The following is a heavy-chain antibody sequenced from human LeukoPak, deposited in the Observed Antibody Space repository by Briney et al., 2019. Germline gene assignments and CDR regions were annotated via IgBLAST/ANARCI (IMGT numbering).Heavy chain of an antibody. Sequence: GGSLRLSCAAPGFRFSDYWMSWVRQAPGKGLEWVASINPDGSVGKYVDSVEGRFTISRDNAKNSLYLQMNTVRAEDTALYYCARATYSHTTWHYWGQGTLVTVSS. CDR2: INPDGSVG. CDR1: GFRFSDYW. V-gene: IGHV3-7*01. D-gene: IGHD1-26*01. CDR3: ARATYSHTTWHY. J-gene: IGHJ4*02.